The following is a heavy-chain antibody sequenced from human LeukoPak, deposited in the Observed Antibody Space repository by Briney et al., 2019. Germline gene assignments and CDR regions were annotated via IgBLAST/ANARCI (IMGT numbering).Heavy chain of an antibody. J-gene: IGHJ4*02. CDR2: ISYDGGNK. CDR1: GFTFSSYG. Sequence: GGSLRLSCAASGFTFSSYGMHWVRQAPGKGLEWVAVISYDGGNKYYADSVKGRFTISRDNSKNTLYLQMNSLRAEDTAVYYCAKGSQKMVYARFDYWAREPWSPSPQ. D-gene: IGHD2-8*01. V-gene: IGHV3-30*18. CDR3: AKGSQKMVYARFDY.